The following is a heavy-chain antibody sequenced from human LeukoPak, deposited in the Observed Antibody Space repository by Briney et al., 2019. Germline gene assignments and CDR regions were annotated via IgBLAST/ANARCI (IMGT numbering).Heavy chain of an antibody. CDR2: IKQDGSEK. J-gene: IGHJ4*02. D-gene: IGHD3-16*01. CDR1: GFTFSSYW. V-gene: IGHV3-7*01. CDR3: ARDYFWEQYYFDS. Sequence: GGSLRLSCAASGFTFSSYWMSWVRQAPGKGLEWVANIKQDGSEKYYVDSVKGRFTISRDNAKNSLYLQMNSLRAEDTAVYYCARDYFWEQYYFDSWGQGTLVTVSS.